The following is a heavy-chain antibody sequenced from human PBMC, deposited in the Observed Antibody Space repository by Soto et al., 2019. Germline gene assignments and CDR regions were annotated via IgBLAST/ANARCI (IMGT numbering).Heavy chain of an antibody. CDR1: GYIMTTYG. CDR2: ISAYNDHT. V-gene: IGHV1-18*01. D-gene: IGHD2-8*01. Sequence: QVQLVQSGTEVKKPGASVKVSCKASGYIMTTYGVSWVRQAPGHGLEWVGWISAYNDHTNYAQKFQGRVTMTTDTSTSTAYMELRSLRSDDTAVYYCARCTYFDYWVQGTLVTVSS. CDR3: ARCTYFDY. J-gene: IGHJ4*02.